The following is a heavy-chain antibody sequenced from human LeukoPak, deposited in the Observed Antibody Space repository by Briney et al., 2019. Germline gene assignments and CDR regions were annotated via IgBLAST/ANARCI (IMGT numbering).Heavy chain of an antibody. CDR1: GYTFTGYY. Sequence: GASVKVSCKASGYTFTGYYMHWVRQAPGQGLEWMGWINPNSGGTNYAQKFQGRVTMTRDTSISTAYMELSRLRSDDTAVYYCARAAPGVTYLAQKYYFDYWGQGTLVTVSS. J-gene: IGHJ4*02. CDR2: INPNSGGT. V-gene: IGHV1-2*02. D-gene: IGHD3-10*01. CDR3: ARAAPGVTYLAQKYYFDY.